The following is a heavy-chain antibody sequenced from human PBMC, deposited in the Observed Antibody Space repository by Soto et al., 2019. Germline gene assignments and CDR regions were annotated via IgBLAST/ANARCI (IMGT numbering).Heavy chain of an antibody. V-gene: IGHV4-34*01. D-gene: IGHD2-8*02. CDR2: INHSGST. Sequence: QVQLQQWGAGLLKPSETLSLTCAVYGGSFSGYYWTWIRQPPGTGLEWIGEINHSGSTNYNPSLKXXVTRAVDTSKNQFSLKLTSVTAADTAVYYCARDKITGLFDYWGQGTLVTVSS. CDR3: ARDKITGLFDY. J-gene: IGHJ4*02. CDR1: GGSFSGYY.